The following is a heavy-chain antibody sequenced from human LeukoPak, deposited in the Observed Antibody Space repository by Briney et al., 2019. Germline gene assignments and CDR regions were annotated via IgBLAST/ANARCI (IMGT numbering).Heavy chain of an antibody. CDR3: AGRRDYSSSWYP. CDR2: INHSGST. Sequence: SETLSLTCAVYGGSFSGYYWSWIRQPPGKGLGWIGEINHSGSTNYNPSLKSRVTISVDTSKNQFSLKLSSVTAADTAVYYCAGRRDYSSSWYPWGQGTLVTVSS. J-gene: IGHJ5*02. D-gene: IGHD6-13*01. CDR1: GGSFSGYY. V-gene: IGHV4-34*01.